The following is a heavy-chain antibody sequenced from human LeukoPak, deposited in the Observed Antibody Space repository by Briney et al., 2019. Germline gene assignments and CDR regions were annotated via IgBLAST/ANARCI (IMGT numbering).Heavy chain of an antibody. CDR1: GFTFDDYA. D-gene: IGHD3-16*01. CDR2: IGWNSGSI. CDR3: AKVGGQRDFDY. V-gene: IGHV3-9*01. Sequence: GGSLRLSCAASGFTFDDYAMHWVRQAPGKGLEWVSGIGWNSGSIGYADSVKGRFTISRDNAKNSLYLQMNSLRVEDTALYYCAKVGGQRDFDYWGQGTLVTVSS. J-gene: IGHJ4*02.